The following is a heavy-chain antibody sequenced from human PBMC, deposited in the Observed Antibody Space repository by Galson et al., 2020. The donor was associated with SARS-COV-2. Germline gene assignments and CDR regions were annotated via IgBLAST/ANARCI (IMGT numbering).Heavy chain of an antibody. Sequence: GGSLRLSCAASGFTVSSNYITWVRQAPGKGLEWDSAIYSSGSTYYAESVKGRFTISRDNSKNTLYLQMNSLRADDTAVYYCARAQCSGGTCFSSSYYGMDVWGQGTTVTVSS. D-gene: IGHD2-15*01. CDR2: IYSSGST. J-gene: IGHJ6*02. CDR3: ARAQCSGGTCFSSSYYGMDV. CDR1: GFTVSSNY. V-gene: IGHV3-66*01.